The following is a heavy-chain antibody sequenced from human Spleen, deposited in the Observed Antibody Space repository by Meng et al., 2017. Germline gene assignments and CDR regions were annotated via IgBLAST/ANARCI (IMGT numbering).Heavy chain of an antibody. D-gene: IGHD1-26*01. V-gene: IGHV3-21*01. CDR2: ISSSNIYI. CDR1: GFTFSTYT. Sequence: GESLKISCAASGFTFSTYTMNWVRQAPGKGLEWVSSISSSNIYIFYADSVKGRFTISRDNSKNSLYLHMNSLRAEDTAVYYCARMIVGAIDAFDIWGQGTMVTVSS. J-gene: IGHJ3*02. CDR3: ARMIVGAIDAFDI.